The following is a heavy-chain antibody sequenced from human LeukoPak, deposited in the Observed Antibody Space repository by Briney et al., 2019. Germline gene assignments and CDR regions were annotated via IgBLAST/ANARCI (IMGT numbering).Heavy chain of an antibody. Sequence: GASVKVSCKASGYTFTSYAISWVRQAPGQGLEWMGRIIPILGIANYAQKFQGRVTITADKSTSTAYMELSSLRSEDTAVYYCARAGALDYCSGGSCYAAEVMARGNDYYYGMDVWGQGTTVTVSS. CDR1: GYTFTSYA. CDR3: ARAGALDYCSGGSCYAAEVMARGNDYYYGMDV. J-gene: IGHJ6*02. CDR2: IIPILGIA. V-gene: IGHV1-69*04. D-gene: IGHD2-15*01.